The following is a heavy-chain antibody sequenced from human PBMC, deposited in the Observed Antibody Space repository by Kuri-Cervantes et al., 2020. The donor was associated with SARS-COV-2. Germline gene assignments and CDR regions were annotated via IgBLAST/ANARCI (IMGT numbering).Heavy chain of an antibody. CDR2: ISPSMAHT. CDR3: ARGLGAVSTVDFYFGLDV. CDR1: GFTFSDYY. Sequence: GESLKISCEGSGFTFSDYYMSWVRQAPGKGLEWLSNISPSMAHTYYADSVRGRFTISRDNAKNSLYLQMTGLRVDDTAVYYCARGLGAVSTVDFYFGLDVWGQGTTVPSP. J-gene: IGHJ6*02. V-gene: IGHV3-11*06. D-gene: IGHD3-16*01.